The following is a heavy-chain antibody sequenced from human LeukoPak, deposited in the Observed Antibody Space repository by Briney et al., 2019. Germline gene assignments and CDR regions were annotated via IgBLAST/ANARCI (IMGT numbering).Heavy chain of an antibody. CDR2: ISGSGGST. D-gene: IGHD5-18*01. CDR3: ARGRGYSYVNNGMDV. J-gene: IGHJ6*02. Sequence: GGSLRLSCAASGFTFSSYAMSWVRQAPGKGLEWVSAISGSGGSTYYADSVKGRFTISRDNAKNTLYLQMNSLRAEDTAVYYCARGRGYSYVNNGMDVWGQGTTVTVSS. V-gene: IGHV3-23*01. CDR1: GFTFSSYA.